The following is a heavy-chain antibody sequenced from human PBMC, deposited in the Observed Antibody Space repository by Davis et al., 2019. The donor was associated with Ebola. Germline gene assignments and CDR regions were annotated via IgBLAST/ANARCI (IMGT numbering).Heavy chain of an antibody. Sequence: SETLSLTCTVSGGSISRYYWSWIRQPPGKGLEWIGYIYYSGSTNYNPSLKSRVTISVDTSKNQFSLKLSSVTAADTAVYYCARHERGGFYYFDYWGQGTLVTVSS. J-gene: IGHJ4*02. CDR1: GGSISRYY. CDR2: IYYSGST. D-gene: IGHD5-12*01. CDR3: ARHERGGFYYFDY. V-gene: IGHV4-59*08.